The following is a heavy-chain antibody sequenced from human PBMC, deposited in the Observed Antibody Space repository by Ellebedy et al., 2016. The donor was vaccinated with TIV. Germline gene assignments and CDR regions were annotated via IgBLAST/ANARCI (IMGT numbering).Heavy chain of an antibody. Sequence: ASVKVSCKASGYTFTGYYMHWVRQAPGQGLEWLAMIHPSGGSTSYAQEFQGRLTLTRDTSTSTVYMELSSLRSEDTAVDYCASPRRCYYGMDVWGQGTTVTVSS. D-gene: IGHD3-16*01. CDR3: ASPRRCYYGMDV. V-gene: IGHV1-46*01. CDR1: GYTFTGYY. J-gene: IGHJ6*02. CDR2: IHPSGGST.